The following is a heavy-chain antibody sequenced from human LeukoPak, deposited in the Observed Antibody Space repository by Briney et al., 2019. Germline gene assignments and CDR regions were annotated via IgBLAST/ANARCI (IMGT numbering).Heavy chain of an antibody. CDR1: GGSISSGSYS. V-gene: IGHV4-61*02. CDR3: ARDHLRSPAGQGGDFDY. Sequence: SETLSLTCTVSGGSISSGSYSWSWIRQPAGKGLEWIGRIYTSGSTNYNPSLKSRVTMSVDTSKNQFSLKLSSVTAADTAVYYCARDHLRSPAGQGGDFDYWGQGTLVTVSS. D-gene: IGHD3-3*01. CDR2: IYTSGST. J-gene: IGHJ4*02.